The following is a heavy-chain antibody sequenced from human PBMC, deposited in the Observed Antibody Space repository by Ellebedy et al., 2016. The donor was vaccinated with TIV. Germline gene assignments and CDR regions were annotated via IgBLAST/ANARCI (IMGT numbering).Heavy chain of an antibody. CDR2: INDSGNT. CDR1: GGSFSDYY. Sequence: SETLSLTXAVYGGSFSDYYWTWIRQSPGKGLEWIGEINDSGNTNYNPSLESRVTISVDTSKNQFSLKLSSVTAADTAVYYCARERARQVPDYWGQGTLVTVSS. V-gene: IGHV4-34*01. J-gene: IGHJ4*02. CDR3: ARERARQVPDY.